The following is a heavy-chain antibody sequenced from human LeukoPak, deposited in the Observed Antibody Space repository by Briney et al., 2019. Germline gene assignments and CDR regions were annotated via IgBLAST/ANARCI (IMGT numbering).Heavy chain of an antibody. Sequence: SVKVSCKASGGTFSSYAISWVRQAPGQGLEWMGGIIPIFGTANHAQKFQGRVAITADESTSTAYMELSSLRSEDTAVYYCARDRGYCSSTSCYSNWFDHWGQGTLVTVSS. J-gene: IGHJ5*02. CDR2: IIPIFGTA. CDR1: GGTFSSYA. CDR3: ARDRGYCSSTSCYSNWFDH. V-gene: IGHV1-69*13. D-gene: IGHD2-2*01.